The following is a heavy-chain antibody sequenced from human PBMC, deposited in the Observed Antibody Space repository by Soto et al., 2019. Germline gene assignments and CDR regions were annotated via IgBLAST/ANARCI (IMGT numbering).Heavy chain of an antibody. D-gene: IGHD3-16*01. J-gene: IGHJ5*02. CDR1: GYTFTSYD. V-gene: IGHV1-8*01. CDR3: ARGIKYVDYSIWFDP. Sequence: QVQLVQSGAEVKKPGASVKVYCKASGYTFTSYDINWVRQATGQGLEYLGWMNPNSGNTGYVQKFQGRVTMTRDTAISTAYMELSSLRSEDTAVYYCARGIKYVDYSIWFDPWGQGTLVTFAS. CDR2: MNPNSGNT.